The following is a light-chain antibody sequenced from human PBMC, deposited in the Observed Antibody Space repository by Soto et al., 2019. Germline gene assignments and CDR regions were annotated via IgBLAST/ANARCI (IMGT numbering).Light chain of an antibody. CDR3: QQYYDWPLT. CDR1: QSIGRS. J-gene: IGKJ5*01. V-gene: IGKV3-15*01. CDR2: GAF. Sequence: EIVMTQSPATLSVSPGERVTLSCRASQSIGRSLSWYQQKPGQAPRLLIYGAFTRPTGIPARFSGSGSGTEFTLTISGLQSEDFADYYCQQYYDWPLTFGQGTRLEIK.